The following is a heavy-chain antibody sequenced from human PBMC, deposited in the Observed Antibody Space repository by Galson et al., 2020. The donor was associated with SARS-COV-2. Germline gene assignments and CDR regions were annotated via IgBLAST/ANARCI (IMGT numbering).Heavy chain of an antibody. D-gene: IGHD3-22*01. CDR2: IYYSGST. Sequence: ETSETLSLTCTVSGGSISSSSYYWGWIRQPPGKGLEWIGSIYYSGSTYYNPSLKSRVTISVDTSKNQFSLKLSSVTAADTAVYYCASITRGYVSSGYIDYWGQGTLVTVSS. CDR3: ASITRGYVSSGYIDY. CDR1: GGSISSSSYY. V-gene: IGHV4-39*01. J-gene: IGHJ4*02.